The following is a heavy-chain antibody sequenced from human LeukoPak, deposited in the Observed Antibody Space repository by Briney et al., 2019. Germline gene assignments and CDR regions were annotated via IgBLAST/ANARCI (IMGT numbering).Heavy chain of an antibody. CDR1: GFTFSSYG. J-gene: IGHJ5*02. Sequence: GGSLRLSCAASGFTFSSYGMHWVRQAPGKGLEWVAFIRYDGSNKYYADSVKGRFTISRDNSKNTLYLQMNSLRAEDTAVYYCVRDQRTIFGPSLNWFDPWGQGTLVTVSS. V-gene: IGHV3-30*02. CDR3: VRDQRTIFGPSLNWFDP. CDR2: IRYDGSNK. D-gene: IGHD3-3*01.